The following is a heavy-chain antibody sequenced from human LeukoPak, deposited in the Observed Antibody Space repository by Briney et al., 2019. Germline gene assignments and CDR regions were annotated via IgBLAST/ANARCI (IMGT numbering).Heavy chain of an antibody. V-gene: IGHV3-7*01. CDR3: ARGGAARPDF. Sequence: GGSLRLSCAASGFTFSTYWMNWFRQTPGKGLEWVAKIKADGGEKDHVASVKGRFTISRDNAKNSLYLQMNGLRVEDTAVYYCARGGAARPDFWGQGTLVTVSS. D-gene: IGHD6-6*01. CDR2: IKADGGEK. CDR1: GFTFSTYW. J-gene: IGHJ4*02.